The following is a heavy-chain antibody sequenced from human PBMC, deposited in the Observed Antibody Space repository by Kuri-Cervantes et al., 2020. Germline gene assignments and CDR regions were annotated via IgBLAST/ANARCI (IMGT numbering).Heavy chain of an antibody. CDR3: ARDTGYCSSTSCYGDWYFDL. Sequence: GESLKISCAASGFTVSSNYMSWVRQAPGKGLEWVSVIYSGGSTYYADSVKGRFTISRDNSKNTLYLQMNSLRAEDTAVYYCARDTGYCSSTSCYGDWYFDLWGRGTLVTVSS. CDR2: IYSGGST. J-gene: IGHJ2*01. D-gene: IGHD2-2*01. CDR1: GFTVSSNY. V-gene: IGHV3-53*01.